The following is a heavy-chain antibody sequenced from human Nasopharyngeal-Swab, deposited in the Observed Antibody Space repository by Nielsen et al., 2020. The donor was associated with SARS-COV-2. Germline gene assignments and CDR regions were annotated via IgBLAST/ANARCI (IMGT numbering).Heavy chain of an antibody. CDR1: GYSFTGYY. CDR3: ARVWRDYYGLDV. CDR2: INPDTGAT. J-gene: IGHJ6*02. Sequence: ASVKVSCKASGYSFTGYYLHWVRQAPGQGLEWMGCINPDTGATNYAEKFQGRVTMTSDMALSTAYMEMSRLRSDDTAVYYCARVWRDYYGLDVWGQGTTVTVSS. D-gene: IGHD2-21*01. V-gene: IGHV1-2*02.